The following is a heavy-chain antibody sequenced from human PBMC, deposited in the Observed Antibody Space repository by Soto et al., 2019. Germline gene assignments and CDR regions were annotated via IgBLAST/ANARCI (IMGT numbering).Heavy chain of an antibody. J-gene: IGHJ4*02. Sequence: GGSLRLSCAASGFTFSSYAMSWVRQAPGKGLEWVSAISGSGGSTYYADSVKGRFTISGDNSKNTLYLQMNSLRAEDTAVYYCAKSKDYYDSSGSAALTDDYWGQGTLVTVSS. CDR1: GFTFSSYA. CDR2: ISGSGGST. V-gene: IGHV3-23*01. CDR3: AKSKDYYDSSGSAALTDDY. D-gene: IGHD3-22*01.